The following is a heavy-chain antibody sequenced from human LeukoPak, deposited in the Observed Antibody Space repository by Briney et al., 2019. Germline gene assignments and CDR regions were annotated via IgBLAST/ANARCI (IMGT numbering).Heavy chain of an antibody. V-gene: IGHV1-46*01. CDR1: GYTFTSYY. Sequence: ASVKVSCKASGYTFTSYYMHWVRQAPGQGLEWMGIINPSGGSTSYAQKFQGRVTITRDTSASTAYMELSSLRSEDTAVYYCARDYSGGSYFKPTEYFQHWGQGTLVTVSS. CDR2: INPSGGST. D-gene: IGHD1-26*01. J-gene: IGHJ1*01. CDR3: ARDYSGGSYFKPTEYFQH.